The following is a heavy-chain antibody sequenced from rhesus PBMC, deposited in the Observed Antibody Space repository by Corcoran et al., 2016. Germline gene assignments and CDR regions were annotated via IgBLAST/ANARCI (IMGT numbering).Heavy chain of an antibody. Sequence: QVQLVQSGAEVKKPGSSVKVSCKASGYTFTDYYMHWVRQAPRHGLGWMGWINPYNGKTKNEQKCQGRGNMTRETSTSTAYMELSSLRSEDTAVYYCAREGGQQLFYGLDSWGQGVVVTVSS. V-gene: IGHV1S2*01. CDR1: GYTFTDYY. D-gene: IGHD6-43*01. CDR3: AREGGQQLFYGLDS. J-gene: IGHJ6*01. CDR2: INPYNGKT.